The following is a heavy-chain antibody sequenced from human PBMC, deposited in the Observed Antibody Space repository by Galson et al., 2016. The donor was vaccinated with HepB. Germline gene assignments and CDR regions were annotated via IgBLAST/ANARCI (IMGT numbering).Heavy chain of an antibody. CDR3: ARDPGQPEFYYYGLDV. Sequence: SLRLSCAASGFIFSSFVGHWVRQAPGKGLEWVAVISSDGSNKNYADSVKGRFTISRDNSKNTLDLQMNSPRAEDTAVYDCARDPGQPEFYYYGLDVWGQGTTVTVSS. V-gene: IGHV3-30-3*01. D-gene: IGHD3-10*01. CDR2: ISSDGSNK. CDR1: GFIFSSFV. J-gene: IGHJ6*02.